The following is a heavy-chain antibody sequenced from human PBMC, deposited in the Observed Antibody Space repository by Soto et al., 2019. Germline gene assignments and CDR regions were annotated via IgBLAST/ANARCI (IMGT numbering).Heavy chain of an antibody. J-gene: IGHJ4*02. CDR2: IKSKTDGGTT. CDR1: GFTFSNAW. Sequence: GGSLRLSCAASGFTFSNAWMNWVRQAPGKGQEWVGRIKSKTDGGTTDYAAPVKGRFTISRDDSKNTLYLQMNSLKTEDTAVYYCTTDYGYSSSWYADYWGQGTLVTVSS. D-gene: IGHD6-13*01. CDR3: TTDYGYSSSWYADY. V-gene: IGHV3-15*07.